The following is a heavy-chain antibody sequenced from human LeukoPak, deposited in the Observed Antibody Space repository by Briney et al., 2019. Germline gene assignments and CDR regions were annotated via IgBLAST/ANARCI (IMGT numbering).Heavy chain of an antibody. CDR2: IYYSGST. V-gene: IGHV4-39*01. D-gene: IGHD2-15*01. CDR1: GGSISSSNYL. CDR3: ARQGDSCSGGSCYARTIDY. J-gene: IGHJ4*02. Sequence: PSETLSLTCTVSGGSISSSNYLWGWIRQPPGKGLEWIGRIYYSGSTYHNPSFKSRLTLSVDTSKNQFSLRLSSVTAADTAMYYCARQGDSCSGGSCYARTIDYWGQGTLVTVSS.